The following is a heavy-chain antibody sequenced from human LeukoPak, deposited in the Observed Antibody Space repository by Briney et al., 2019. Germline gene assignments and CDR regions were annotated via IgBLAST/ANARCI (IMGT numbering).Heavy chain of an antibody. Sequence: GGSLRLSCAASGFTFSSYAMSWVRQAPGKGLEWVSAISGSGGSTYYAGSVKGRFTISRDNSKNTLYLQMNSLRAEDTAVYYCAKDPYVLRYFDWSPYYFDYWGQGTLVTVSS. CDR1: GFTFSSYA. V-gene: IGHV3-23*01. J-gene: IGHJ4*02. D-gene: IGHD3-9*01. CDR3: AKDPYVLRYFDWSPYYFDY. CDR2: ISGSGGST.